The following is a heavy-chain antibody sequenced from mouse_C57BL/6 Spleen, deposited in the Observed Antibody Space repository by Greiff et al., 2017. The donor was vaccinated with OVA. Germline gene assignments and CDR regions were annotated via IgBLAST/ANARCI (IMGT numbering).Heavy chain of an antibody. CDR3: TRGVRIYYAMDY. V-gene: IGHV1-15*01. CDR1: GYTFTDYE. J-gene: IGHJ4*01. Sequence: QVQLQQSGAELVRPGASVTLSCKASGYTFTDYEMHWVKQTPVHGLEWIGAIDPETGGTAYNQKFKGKAILTADKSSSTAYMEIRSLTSEDSAVYYCTRGVRIYYAMDYWGQGTSVTVSS. D-gene: IGHD2-13*01. CDR2: IDPETGGT.